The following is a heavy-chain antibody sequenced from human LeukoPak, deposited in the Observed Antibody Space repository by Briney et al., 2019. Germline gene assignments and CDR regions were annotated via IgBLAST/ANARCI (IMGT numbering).Heavy chain of an antibody. CDR3: ATGGSGWYDWFDP. CDR2: FDPEDGET. Sequence: SVKVSCKVSGYTLTELSMHWVRQAPGKGLEWMGGFDPEDGETIYAQKFQGRVTMTEDTSTDTAYMELSSLRSEDTAVNYCATGGSGWYDWFDPWGQGTLVTVSS. CDR1: GYTLTELS. J-gene: IGHJ5*02. D-gene: IGHD6-19*01. V-gene: IGHV1-24*01.